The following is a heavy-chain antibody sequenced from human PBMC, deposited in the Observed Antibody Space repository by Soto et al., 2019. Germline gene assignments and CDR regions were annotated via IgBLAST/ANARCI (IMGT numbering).Heavy chain of an antibody. CDR2: ISGRGDKT. D-gene: IGHD3-10*01. CDR1: GFTFSSYA. V-gene: IGHV3-23*01. J-gene: IGHJ4*02. CDR3: AKEWFGELSPFDH. Sequence: GPLRLSCAASGFTFSSYAMTWVRQAPGKGMEWDSAISGRGDKTYYADSVNGRFTIFRDYSKNTLYLEMNSLRAEDTAVYYCAKEWFGELSPFDHWGQGTLVTVSS.